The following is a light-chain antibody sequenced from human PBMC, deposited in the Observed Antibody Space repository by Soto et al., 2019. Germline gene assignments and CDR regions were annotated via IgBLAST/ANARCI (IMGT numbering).Light chain of an antibody. V-gene: IGLV8-61*01. CDR3: ALYMGSGISA. CDR2: STN. Sequence: QTVVTQEPSFSVSPGGTVTLTCGLSSGSVSTSYHPSWFQQTPGQAPRTLIYSTNTRSSGVPDRFSGSILGNKAALTITGAQADDESNYFCALYMGSGISAFGGGTKVT. J-gene: IGLJ2*01. CDR1: SGSVSTSYH.